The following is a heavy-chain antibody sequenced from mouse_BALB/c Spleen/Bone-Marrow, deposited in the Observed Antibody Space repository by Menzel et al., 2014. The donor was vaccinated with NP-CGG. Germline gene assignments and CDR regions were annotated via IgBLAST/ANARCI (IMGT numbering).Heavy chain of an antibody. Sequence: EVQLQESGGGSVQPGGSLRLSCATSGFTFTDYYMNWVRQPPGKALEWLGFIRNKAKGYTTDYSASVKGRFTISRDNSQRILYLQMNTLRAEDSATYYCARDENVGIYWYFDVWGAGTTVIVSS. CDR1: GFTFTDYY. V-gene: IGHV7-3*02. CDR2: IRNKAKGYTT. CDR3: ARDENVGIYWYFDV. J-gene: IGHJ1*01.